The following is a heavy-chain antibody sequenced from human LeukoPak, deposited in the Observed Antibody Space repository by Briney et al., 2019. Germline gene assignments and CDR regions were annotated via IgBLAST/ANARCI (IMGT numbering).Heavy chain of an antibody. V-gene: IGHV1-58*02. Sequence: SVKVSCKTSGFSFLTSTMQWVRQARGQRLEWMGWIVVGNGHTNYAQKFQERVTITRDMSTNTAYMELNNLRSEDTAVYYCAADLGGAAAGNLDYWGQGTLVTVSS. CDR1: GFSFLTST. D-gene: IGHD6-13*01. CDR3: AADLGGAAAGNLDY. CDR2: IVVGNGHT. J-gene: IGHJ4*02.